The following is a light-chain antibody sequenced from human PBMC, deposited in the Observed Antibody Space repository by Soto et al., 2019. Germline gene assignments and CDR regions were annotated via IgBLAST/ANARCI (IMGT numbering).Light chain of an antibody. J-gene: IGKJ1*01. V-gene: IGKV3-20*01. CDR3: HQYGSSPWT. Sequence: EIVLTQSPGTLSLSPGERAALSCRASQSVRSNYLAWYQQKPGQAPRLLIYGPSSRATGIPDRFSGSGSGTDFTLTINRLEPEDFAVYYCHQYGSSPWTVGQGTKVEIK. CDR1: QSVRSNY. CDR2: GPS.